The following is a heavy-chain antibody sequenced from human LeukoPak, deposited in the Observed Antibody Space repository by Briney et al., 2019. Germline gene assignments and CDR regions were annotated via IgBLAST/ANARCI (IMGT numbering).Heavy chain of an antibody. CDR2: INSNSGGT. D-gene: IGHD3-22*01. J-gene: IGHJ4*02. CDR1: GYTFTAYY. CDR3: ARGEKVATMIVTGY. V-gene: IGHV1-2*02. Sequence: GASVKVSCKASGYTFTAYYMHWVRQAPGQGLEWMGWINSNSGGTNFAQKFQGRVTMTRDTSISTAYMGLSSLRSDDTAVYYCARGEKVATMIVTGYWGQGTLVTVSS.